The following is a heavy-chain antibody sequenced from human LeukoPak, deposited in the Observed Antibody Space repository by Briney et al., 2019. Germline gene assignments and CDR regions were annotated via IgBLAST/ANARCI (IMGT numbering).Heavy chain of an antibody. CDR3: ARDRYSSGWYGDFDC. J-gene: IGHJ4*02. D-gene: IGHD6-19*01. V-gene: IGHV3-30-3*01. CDR1: GFTFNSYA. CDR2: ISSDGSNN. Sequence: SGRSLRLSCAASGFTFNSYAMHWVGQAPGKGLEWVSVISSDGSNNYYADSVKGRFTISRDNSKNTLYLQVNSLRAEDTAVYYCARDRYSSGWYGDFDCWGQGTLVTVSS.